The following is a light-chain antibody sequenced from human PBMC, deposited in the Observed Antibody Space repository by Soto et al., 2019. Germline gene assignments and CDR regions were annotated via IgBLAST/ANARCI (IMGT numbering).Light chain of an antibody. V-gene: IGKV3-20*01. CDR3: QQDESSVT. Sequence: EIVLTQSPGSLSLSPGEGATLSCRASQSVSSSCFAWYQQKPGQAPSLLIYGASRRATGVPDRFSGSGPGTDFTLSISRVEPDYFAVYSGQQDESSVTFGQGTKVEIK. CDR2: GAS. CDR1: QSVSSSC. J-gene: IGKJ1*01.